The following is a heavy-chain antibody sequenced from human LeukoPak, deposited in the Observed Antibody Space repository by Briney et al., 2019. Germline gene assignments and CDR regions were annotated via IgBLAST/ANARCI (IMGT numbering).Heavy chain of an antibody. V-gene: IGHV3-11*04. Sequence: GGSLRLSCAASGFTFSDYYMSWIRQAPGKGLEWVSYISSSGSTIYYADSVKGRFTISRDNAKNSLYLQMGSLRAEDTAVYYCARGSCSTTNCPSFDYWGQGTLVTVSS. CDR1: GFTFSDYY. J-gene: IGHJ4*02. CDR2: ISSSGSTI. CDR3: ARGSCSTTNCPSFDY. D-gene: IGHD2-2*01.